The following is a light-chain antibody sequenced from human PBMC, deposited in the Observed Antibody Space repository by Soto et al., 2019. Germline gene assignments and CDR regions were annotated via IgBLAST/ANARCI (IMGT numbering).Light chain of an antibody. J-gene: IGKJ3*01. CDR3: QQEHCWTFT. CDR2: AAS. CDR1: QSISDY. Sequence: DTLVTQSPASLSPSFGEIPTINCLANQSISDYLNLYQQKPGKAPKFLIYAASSLQSGVPSRFSGSGSGTDFTLTIRSLQPEDFATYFCQQEHCWTFTFGPGTKVDIK. V-gene: IGKV1-39*01.